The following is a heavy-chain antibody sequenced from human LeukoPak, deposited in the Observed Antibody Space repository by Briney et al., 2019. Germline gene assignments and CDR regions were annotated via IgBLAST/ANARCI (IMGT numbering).Heavy chain of an antibody. J-gene: IGHJ4*02. Sequence: PSETLSLTCAVYGGSFSGYYWSWIRQPPGKGLEWIGEINHSGSTNYNPSLKSRVTISVDTSKNQFSLKLSSVTAADTAVYYCARSSHSSSHTLDYWGQGTLVTVSS. CDR1: GGSFSGYY. CDR2: INHSGST. CDR3: ARSSHSSSHTLDY. V-gene: IGHV4-34*01. D-gene: IGHD6-13*01.